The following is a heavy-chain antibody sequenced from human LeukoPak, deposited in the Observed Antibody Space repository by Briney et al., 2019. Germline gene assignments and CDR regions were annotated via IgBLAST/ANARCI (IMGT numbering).Heavy chain of an antibody. Sequence: GASVKVSCKASGGTFSSYTISWVRQAPGQGLEWMGRIIPILGIANYAQKFQGRVTITADKSTSTAYMELSSLRSEDTAMYYCATFGGQGDFDAYWGQGTLVTVSS. CDR3: ATFGGQGDFDAY. CDR2: IIPILGIA. CDR1: GGTFSSYT. V-gene: IGHV1-69*02. J-gene: IGHJ4*02. D-gene: IGHD4-23*01.